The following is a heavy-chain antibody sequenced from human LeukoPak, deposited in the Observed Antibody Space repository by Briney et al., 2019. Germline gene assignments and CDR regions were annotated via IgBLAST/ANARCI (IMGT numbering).Heavy chain of an antibody. Sequence: ASVKVSCKASGYTFISYPITWVRQAPGQGLEWMGWINPNSGGTGNAQKFQGRVTMTRDTSISTAYMELSRLRSDDTAVYYCARGGSNWFDPWGQGTLVTVSS. CDR2: INPNSGGT. CDR3: ARGGSNWFDP. V-gene: IGHV1-2*02. CDR1: GYTFISYP. J-gene: IGHJ5*02. D-gene: IGHD5-12*01.